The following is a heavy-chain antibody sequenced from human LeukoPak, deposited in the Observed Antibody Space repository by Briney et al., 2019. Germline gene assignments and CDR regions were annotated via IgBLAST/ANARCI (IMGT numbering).Heavy chain of an antibody. V-gene: IGHV3-23*01. CDR1: GFTFSSYW. CDR3: ASGWFGELKN. Sequence: GGSLRLSCAASGFTFSSYWMSWVRQAPGKGLEWVSAITGSGTSTYYADSVKGRFTISRDNSKNTLYLQMNTLRAEDTAVYYCASGWFGELKNWGQGTLVTVSS. D-gene: IGHD3-10*01. J-gene: IGHJ4*02. CDR2: ITGSGTST.